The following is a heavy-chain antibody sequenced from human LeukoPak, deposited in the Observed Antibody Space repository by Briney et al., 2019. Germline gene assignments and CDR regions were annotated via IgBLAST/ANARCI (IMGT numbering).Heavy chain of an antibody. Sequence: NPSETLSLTCTVSGGSISSYYWSWIRQPPGKGLEWNGYIYYSGSTNYNPSLKSRVTISVDTSKNQFSLKLSSVTAADTAVYYCARVPEDYYDSSGYYYYYYGMDVWGQGTTVAVSS. CDR1: GGSISSYY. CDR3: ARVPEDYYDSSGYYYYYYGMDV. D-gene: IGHD3-22*01. V-gene: IGHV4-59*01. J-gene: IGHJ6*02. CDR2: IYYSGST.